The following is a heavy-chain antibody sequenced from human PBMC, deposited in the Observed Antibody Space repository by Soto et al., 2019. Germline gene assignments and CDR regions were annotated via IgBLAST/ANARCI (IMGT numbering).Heavy chain of an antibody. CDR1: GFTFSSYA. V-gene: IGHV3-23*01. Sequence: GGSLRLSCAASGFTFSSYAMCWVRQAPGKGLECVSAISGSGGSTYYADSVKGRFTISRENSKNTLYLQMNSLRAEDTAVYYCAKASDIVEVVADYLYYYSGQRSLDIVSS. CDR2: ISGSGGST. J-gene: IGHJ4*02. CDR3: AKASDIVEVVADYLYYY. D-gene: IGHD2-15*01.